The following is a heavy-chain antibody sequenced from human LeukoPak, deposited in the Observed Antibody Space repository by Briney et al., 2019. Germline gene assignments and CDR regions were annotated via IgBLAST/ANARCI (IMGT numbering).Heavy chain of an antibody. CDR1: GGSIRSSYYY. Sequence: SETLSLTCTVSGGSIRSSYYYWGWIRQPPGKGLEWIGSIYYSGSTYYNPSLKSRVTISVDTSKNQFSLKLSSVTAADTAVYYCARQSEQLVRSFWFDPWGQGTLVTVSS. CDR3: ARQSEQLVRSFWFDP. V-gene: IGHV4-39*01. J-gene: IGHJ5*02. CDR2: IYYSGST. D-gene: IGHD6-6*01.